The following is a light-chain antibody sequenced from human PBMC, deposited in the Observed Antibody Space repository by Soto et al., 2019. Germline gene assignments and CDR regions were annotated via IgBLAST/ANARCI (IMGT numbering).Light chain of an antibody. V-gene: IGLV1-51*01. CDR3: ATWDNSLSAVV. J-gene: IGLJ3*02. CDR1: SSNIGNNY. Sequence: QSVLMQPPSVSAAPGQKVTISCSGSSSNIGNNYVSWYQQLPGTAPRLLIYDINRRPSGIPHRFAGPKSGTSATLGITGLQTGDEAVYYCATWDNSLSAVVFGGGTKVTVL. CDR2: DIN.